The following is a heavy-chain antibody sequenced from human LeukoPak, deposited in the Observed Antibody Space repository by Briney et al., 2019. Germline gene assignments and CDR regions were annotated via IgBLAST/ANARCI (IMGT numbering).Heavy chain of an antibody. Sequence: GGSLRLSCAASGFTFSSYSMNWVRQAPGKGLEWVSSISSSNSYIYYADSVKGRFTISRDNAKNSLYLQMNSLRAEDTAVYYCATEPLDDFWSGYPDYWGQGTLVTVSS. CDR1: GFTFSSYS. CDR3: ATEPLDDFWSGYPDY. V-gene: IGHV3-21*01. J-gene: IGHJ4*02. D-gene: IGHD3-3*01. CDR2: ISSSNSYI.